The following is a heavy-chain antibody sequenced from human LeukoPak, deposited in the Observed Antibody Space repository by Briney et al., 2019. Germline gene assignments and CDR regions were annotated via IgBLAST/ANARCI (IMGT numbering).Heavy chain of an antibody. CDR1: DGPHSIYY. CDR3: ARVRGYFETD. Sequence: SDPLSLMCSLSDGPHSIYYWTWLRPPPGEGRVWIGYRYYRGSTTCNPSLKSRVTISVDTSKSQFSLKLISVTAADTAIYYCARVRGYFETDWGQGTLVTVSS. V-gene: IGHV4-59*13. D-gene: IGHD3-3*01. J-gene: IGHJ1*01. CDR2: RYYRGST.